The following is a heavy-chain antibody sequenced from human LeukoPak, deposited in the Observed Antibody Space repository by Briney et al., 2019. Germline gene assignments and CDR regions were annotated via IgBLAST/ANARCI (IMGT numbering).Heavy chain of an antibody. J-gene: IGHJ4*02. V-gene: IGHV3-23*01. CDR3: AKVTVTTIIDY. CDR2: IRGSGGGT. CDR1: GLRLGSYD. Sequence: GGSLRLSCAVSGLRLGSYDMSWVRQAPGKGPEWVSTIRGSGGGTHYADSVKGRFPISRDKSKNTLYLQMNGLRAEDSAVYYCAKVTVTTIIDYWGQGTLVTVSS. D-gene: IGHD4-17*01.